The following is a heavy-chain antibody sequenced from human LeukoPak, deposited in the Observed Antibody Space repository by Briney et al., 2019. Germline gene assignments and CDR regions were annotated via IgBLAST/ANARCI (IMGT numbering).Heavy chain of an antibody. J-gene: IGHJ3*01. CDR3: ARAQPTSSWTGFNV. CDR2: IWFDGTEK. CDR1: GFTFSNSV. V-gene: IGHV3-33*01. D-gene: IGHD6-13*01. Sequence: PGGSLRLSCAASGFTFSNSVMHWVRQAPGKGLEWVAIIWFDGTEKYYADSVKGRFTISRDNSKDALYLQMDSLGAEDTAFYYCARAQPTSSWTGFNVWGQGTMVTVSS.